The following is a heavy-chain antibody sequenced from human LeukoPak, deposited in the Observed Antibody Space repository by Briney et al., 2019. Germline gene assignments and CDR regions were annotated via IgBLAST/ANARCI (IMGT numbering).Heavy chain of an antibody. Sequence: PGGSLRLSCAASGFTFSSYWMTWVRQAPGKGLEWVANINPDGSEKYYVDSVKGRFTISRDNAKNSLSLQMNSLRAEDTAVYYCAKDSIVVVPAAIGPKFFDYWGQGTLVTVSS. D-gene: IGHD2-2*01. CDR2: INPDGSEK. CDR3: AKDSIVVVPAAIGPKFFDY. J-gene: IGHJ4*02. V-gene: IGHV3-7*03. CDR1: GFTFSSYW.